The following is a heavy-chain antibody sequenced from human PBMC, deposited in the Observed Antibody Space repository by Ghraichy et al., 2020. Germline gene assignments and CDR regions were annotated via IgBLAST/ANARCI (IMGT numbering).Heavy chain of an antibody. CDR2: ISPGESDT. J-gene: IGHJ4*02. CDR3: ARTGSSLAADY. V-gene: IGHV5-51*01. Sequence: GESLNISCKASGFSFSGYWIGWVRQMPGKGLEWMGIISPGESDTRYSPSFQGQVTISADKSISTAYLQWSSLKTSDTAMYYCARTGSSLAADYWGQGTLVTVSS. CDR1: GFSFSGYW. D-gene: IGHD6-25*01.